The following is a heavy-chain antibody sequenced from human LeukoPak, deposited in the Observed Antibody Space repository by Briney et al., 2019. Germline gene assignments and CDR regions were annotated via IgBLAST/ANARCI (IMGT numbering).Heavy chain of an antibody. CDR3: ARTGASYYYYYMDV. V-gene: IGHV3-7*01. J-gene: IGHJ6*03. CDR2: IKKDGSEK. Sequence: GGSLRLSCAASGFTFSSYWMSWVRQAPGKGLERVANIKKDGSEKYYVDSVKGRFTISRDNAKNSLYLQMNSLRAEDTAVYYCARTGASYYYYYMDVWGKGTTVTVSS. D-gene: IGHD3-10*01. CDR1: GFTFSSYW.